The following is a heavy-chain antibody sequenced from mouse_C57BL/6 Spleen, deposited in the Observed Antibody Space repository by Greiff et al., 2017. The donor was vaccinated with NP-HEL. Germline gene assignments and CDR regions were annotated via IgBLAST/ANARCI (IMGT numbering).Heavy chain of an antibody. D-gene: IGHD3-3*01. CDR2: IYPSDSET. CDR3: AIKGAGRYYFDY. J-gene: IGHJ2*01. V-gene: IGHV1-61*01. Sequence: QVQLQQPGAELVRPGSSVKLSCKASGYTFTSYWMDWVKQRPGQGLEWIGNIYPSDSETHYNQKFKDKATLTVDKSSSTAYMQLSSLTSEDSAVYYCAIKGAGRYYFDYWGQGTTLTVSS. CDR1: GYTFTSYW.